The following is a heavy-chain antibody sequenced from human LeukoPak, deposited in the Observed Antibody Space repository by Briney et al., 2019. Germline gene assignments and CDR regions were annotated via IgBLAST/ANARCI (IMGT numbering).Heavy chain of an antibody. J-gene: IGHJ4*02. D-gene: IGHD3-22*01. CDR2: ISAYNGNT. CDR3: ARPLYYDSTGYHQYYFDH. V-gene: IGHV1-18*01. CDR1: GYTFTSYG. Sequence: ASVKVSCKASGYTFTSYGISWVRQAPGQGLEWMGWISAYNGNTNYAQNLQGRVTMTTETSTSTTYMDLRSLRSDDTAVYYCARPLYYDSTGYHQYYFDHWGQGTLVTVSS.